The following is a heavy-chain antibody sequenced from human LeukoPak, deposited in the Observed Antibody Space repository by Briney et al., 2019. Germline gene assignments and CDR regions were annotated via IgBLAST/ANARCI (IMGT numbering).Heavy chain of an antibody. Sequence: GASVKVSCKASGGTFSSYAISWVRQAPGQGLERMGGIIPIFGTANYAQKFQGRVTITADESTSTACMELSSLRSEDTAVYYCARALGAYCSGGSCYSGYTGWFDPWGQGTLVTVSS. CDR3: ARALGAYCSGGSCYSGYTGWFDP. CDR1: GGTFSSYA. CDR2: IIPIFGTA. J-gene: IGHJ5*02. V-gene: IGHV1-69*13. D-gene: IGHD2-15*01.